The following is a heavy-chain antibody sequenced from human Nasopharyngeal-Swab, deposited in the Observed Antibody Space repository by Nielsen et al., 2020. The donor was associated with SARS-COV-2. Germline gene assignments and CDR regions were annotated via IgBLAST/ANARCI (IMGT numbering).Heavy chain of an antibody. D-gene: IGHD3-9*01. CDR1: GYTFTSYA. J-gene: IGHJ5*02. CDR3: ARDRNVLRYFDWLGWFDP. V-gene: IGHV1-3*01. Sequence: ASVKVSCKASGYTFTSYAMHWVRQAPGQRLEWMGWINAGNGNTKYPQKFQGRVTITRDTSASTAYVELSSLRSEDTAVYYCARDRNVLRYFDWLGWFDPWGQGTLVTVSS. CDR2: INAGNGNT.